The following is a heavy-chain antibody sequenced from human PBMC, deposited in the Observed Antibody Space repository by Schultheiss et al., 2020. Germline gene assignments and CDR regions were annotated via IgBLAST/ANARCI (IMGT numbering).Heavy chain of an antibody. V-gene: IGHV4-31*03. J-gene: IGHJ5*02. D-gene: IGHD1-14*01. CDR3: ARDHGGSDQPVNWFDP. CDR2: IYYSGST. Sequence: SETLSLTCTVSGGSISSGGYYWSWIRQHPGKGLEWIGYIYYSGSTYYNPSLKSRVTISVDTSKNQFSLKLSSVTAADTAVYYCARDHGGSDQPVNWFDPWGQGTLVTVSS. CDR1: GGSISSGGYY.